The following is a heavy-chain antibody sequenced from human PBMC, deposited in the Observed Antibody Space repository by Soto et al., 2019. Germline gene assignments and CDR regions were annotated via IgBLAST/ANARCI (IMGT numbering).Heavy chain of an antibody. CDR2: IGPYNGNT. Sequence: QVQLVQSGAEVKKPGASVKVSCKSSGYNFRNYGITWVRQAPGQGLEWMGWIGPYNGNTNYAQKFQDRVTMTTDTSTSTAYMELRSLRSDDTAVYYCARDSLPLAVAAPDNWGQGTLVTVSS. CDR3: ARDSLPLAVAAPDN. V-gene: IGHV1-18*01. J-gene: IGHJ4*02. D-gene: IGHD6-19*01. CDR1: GYNFRNYG.